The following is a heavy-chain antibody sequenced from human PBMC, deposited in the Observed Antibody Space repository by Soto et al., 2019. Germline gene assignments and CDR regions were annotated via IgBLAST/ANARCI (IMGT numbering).Heavy chain of an antibody. CDR1: GYSFTSYW. V-gene: IGHV5-51*01. CDR3: ARRGYCSSTSCYYYGMDV. J-gene: IGHJ6*02. CDR2: IYPGDSDT. Sequence: GESLKISCKGSGYSFTSYWIGWVRQMPGKGLEWMGIIYPGDSDTRYSPSFQGQVTISADKSISTAYLQWSSLKASDTAMYYCARRGYCSSTSCYYYGMDVWGQGTAVTVSS. D-gene: IGHD2-2*01.